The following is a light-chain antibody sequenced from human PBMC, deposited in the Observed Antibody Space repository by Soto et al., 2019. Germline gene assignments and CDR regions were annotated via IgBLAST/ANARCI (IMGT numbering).Light chain of an antibody. J-gene: IGLJ2*01. CDR1: SSDVGGYNY. CDR3: TSYTSSTTYVV. CDR2: EVS. V-gene: IGLV2-14*01. Sequence: QSVLAQPASVSGSPGQSITISCTGTSSDVGGYNYVSWYQHHPGKAPKLMIYEVSNRPSGVSNRFSGSKSGNTASLTISGLQAEDEADYYCTSYTSSTTYVVFGGGTQLTVL.